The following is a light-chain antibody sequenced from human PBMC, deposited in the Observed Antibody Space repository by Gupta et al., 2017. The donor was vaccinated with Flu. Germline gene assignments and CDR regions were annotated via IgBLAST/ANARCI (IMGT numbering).Light chain of an antibody. CDR2: AAS. V-gene: IGKV1-39*01. CDR1: QSISSY. Sequence: DIQMTQSPSSLFASVGDRVTITCRASQSISSYLNWYQQKPGKAPKLLIYAASSLQSGVPSRFSGSGSGTDFTLTISMLQPEDFATYYCQQSYSTPGTFGQGTKVEIK. CDR3: QQSYSTPGT. J-gene: IGKJ1*01.